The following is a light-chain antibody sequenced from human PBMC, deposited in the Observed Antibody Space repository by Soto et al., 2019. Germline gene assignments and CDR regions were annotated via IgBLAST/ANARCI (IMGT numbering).Light chain of an antibody. CDR2: GAS. Sequence: IVLTQSPGTLSLSPGDRATLSCRASQSVSSSYLAWYQQKPGQAPRLLIYGASSRATGIPDRFSGSGSGTDFTLTISRLEPEDFALYYCQQYDSSPSYTFGQGTKLEI. J-gene: IGKJ2*01. V-gene: IGKV3-20*01. CDR1: QSVSSSY. CDR3: QQYDSSPSYT.